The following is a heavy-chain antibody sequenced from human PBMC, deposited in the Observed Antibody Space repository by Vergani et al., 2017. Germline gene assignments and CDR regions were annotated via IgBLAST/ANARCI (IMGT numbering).Heavy chain of an antibody. CDR3: ARDYDIFLTEPMLGAFDI. V-gene: IGHV1-69*06. D-gene: IGHD3-9*01. J-gene: IGHJ3*02. Sequence: QVQLVQSGAEVKKPGSSVKVSCKASGGTFSSYAISWVRQAPGQGLEWMGGIIPIFGTANYAQKFQGRVTITADKSTSTAYMELSSLRSEDKAVYYCARDYDIFLTEPMLGAFDIWGQGTMVTVSS. CDR1: GGTFSSYA. CDR2: IIPIFGTA.